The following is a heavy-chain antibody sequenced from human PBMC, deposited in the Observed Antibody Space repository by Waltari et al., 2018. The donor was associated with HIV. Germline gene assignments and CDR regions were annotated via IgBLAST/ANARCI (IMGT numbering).Heavy chain of an antibody. Sequence: QVQLQQWGAGLLKPSETLSLTCGVYGGSFSDFYWSWIRQPPGKGLEWIGEINHGGNTNYSPSLKSRLTISTDSSKRQISLKLRSVTAADTAVYYCARGIMILGGYYFDHWGQGTLVTVSS. CDR1: GGSFSDFY. CDR3: ARGIMILGGYYFDH. V-gene: IGHV4-34*01. J-gene: IGHJ4*02. CDR2: INHGGNT. D-gene: IGHD3-22*01.